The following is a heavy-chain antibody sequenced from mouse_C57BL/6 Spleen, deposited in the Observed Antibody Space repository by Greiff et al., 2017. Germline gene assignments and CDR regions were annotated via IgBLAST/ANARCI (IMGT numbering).Heavy chain of an antibody. D-gene: IGHD1-1*01. CDR3: SRSFITTVVARYFDV. CDR1: GYTFTSYG. J-gene: IGHJ1*03. CDR2: LYPRSGNN. Sequence: QVQLKQSGAELARPGASVKLSCKASGYTFTSYGISWVKQRTGQGLEWIGELYPRSGNNYYNEKFQVKATLTADQSSTTAYMELLSLASEDSAVYFCSRSFITTVVARYFDVWGTGTTVTVSS. V-gene: IGHV1-81*01.